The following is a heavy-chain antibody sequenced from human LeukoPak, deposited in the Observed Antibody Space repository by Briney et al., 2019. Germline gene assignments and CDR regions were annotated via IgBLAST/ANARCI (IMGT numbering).Heavy chain of an antibody. CDR2: IYYSGST. J-gene: IGHJ4*02. CDR3: ARGSTVPFDY. Sequence: PSETLSLTCTVSGGSVSSGSYYWSWIRQPPGKGLEWIGYIYYSGSTNHNPSLKSRVTISVDTSKNQFSLKLSSVTAADTAVYYCARGSTVPFDYWGQGTLVTVSS. CDR1: GGSVSSGSYY. V-gene: IGHV4-61*01. D-gene: IGHD4-17*01.